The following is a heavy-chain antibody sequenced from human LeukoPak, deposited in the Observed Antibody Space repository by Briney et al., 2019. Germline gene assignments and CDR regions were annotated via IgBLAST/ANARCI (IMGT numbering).Heavy chain of an antibody. CDR1: GYTFTSNY. CDR2: ISPSGGST. CDR3: ARDKVWSGSDFDY. Sequence: GASVKVSCKAFGYTFTSNYMHWVRQAPGQGPEWMGVISPSGGSTTYAQKLQGRVTMTTDTSTSTAYMELRSLRSDDTAVYYCARDKVWSGSDFDYWGQGTLVTVSS. D-gene: IGHD3-3*01. V-gene: IGHV1-46*01. J-gene: IGHJ4*02.